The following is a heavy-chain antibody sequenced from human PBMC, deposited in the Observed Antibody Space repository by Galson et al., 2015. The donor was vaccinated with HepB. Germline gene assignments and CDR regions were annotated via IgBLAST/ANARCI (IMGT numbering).Heavy chain of an antibody. V-gene: IGHV3-23*01. CDR2: ITGSSSAT. CDR1: GFAFTTSS. CDR3: AKLVGDSCSDSNCPDY. Sequence: SLRLSCAASGFAFTTSSMTWVRQTPGKGLEWVSAITGSSSATYYAESVRGRFTISRDNSKNTLYLQMNGLRAEDTAIYYCAKLVGDSCSDSNCPDYWGRGALVTVST. D-gene: IGHD2-15*01. J-gene: IGHJ4*01.